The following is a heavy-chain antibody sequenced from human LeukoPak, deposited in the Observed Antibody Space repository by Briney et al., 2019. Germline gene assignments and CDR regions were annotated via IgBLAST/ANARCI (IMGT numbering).Heavy chain of an antibody. V-gene: IGHV4-39*07. J-gene: IGHJ3*02. CDR3: ANPWSWNGGDAFDI. CDR2: IYYSGST. Sequence: SETLSLTCTVSGGSISSSSYYWGWIRQPPGKGLEWIGSIYYSGSTYYNPSLKSRVTISVDTSKNQFSLKLSSVTAEDTAVYYCANPWSWNGGDAFDIWGQGTMVTVSS. CDR1: GGSISSSSYY. D-gene: IGHD1-1*01.